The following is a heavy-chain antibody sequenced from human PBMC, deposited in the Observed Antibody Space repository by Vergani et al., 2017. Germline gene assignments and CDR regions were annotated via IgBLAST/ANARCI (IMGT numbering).Heavy chain of an antibody. J-gene: IGHJ3*02. CDR3: AKVGRSEVAGTFGAFDI. Sequence: EVQLLESGGGLVQPGGSLRLSCEASGFSFPGYAMSWVRQAPGKGLEWVSTLSASDRRTHYADSVKGRFTISRDNSKNTLFLHMNSLRPEDTAVYYCAKVGRSEVAGTFGAFDIWDQGTMVTVSS. CDR2: LSASDRRT. D-gene: IGHD6-19*01. V-gene: IGHV3-23*01. CDR1: GFSFPGYA.